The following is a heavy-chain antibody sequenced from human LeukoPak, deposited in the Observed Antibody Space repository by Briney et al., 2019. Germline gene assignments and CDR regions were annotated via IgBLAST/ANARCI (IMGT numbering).Heavy chain of an antibody. CDR1: GGSISSSSYY. J-gene: IGHJ5*02. D-gene: IGHD2-15*01. CDR3: ARRFISVVVAPDWFGP. V-gene: IGHV4-39*01. CDR2: IYYSGST. Sequence: SEALSLTCTASGGSISSSSYYWGWIRQPPGKGLELIGNIYYSGSTYYNPSLKSRVTISVDTSKNQFSLKLSSVTAADTAVYYCARRFISVVVAPDWFGPWGQGTLVTVSS.